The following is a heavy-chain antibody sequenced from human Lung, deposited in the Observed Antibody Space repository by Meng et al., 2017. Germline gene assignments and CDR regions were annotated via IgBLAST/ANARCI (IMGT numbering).Heavy chain of an antibody. Sequence: QVLLHHWGASLFHPSSTLPPRSFLSCGSFIVYSCRWIRQPPAQRLECLGEINPSGSTNYNPSLESRATISVDTSQNNLSLKLSSVTAADSAVYYFARGPTTMAHDFDYWGQGTLVTVSS. J-gene: IGHJ4*02. D-gene: IGHD4-11*01. CDR1: CGSFIVYS. CDR3: ARGPTTMAHDFDY. CDR2: INPSGST. V-gene: IGHV4-34*01.